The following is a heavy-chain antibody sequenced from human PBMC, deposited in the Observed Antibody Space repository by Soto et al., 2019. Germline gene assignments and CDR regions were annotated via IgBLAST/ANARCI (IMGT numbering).Heavy chain of an antibody. D-gene: IGHD3-3*01. CDR2: IIPIFGTA. CDR3: ARESVEVVIPLGPFDY. CDR1: GGTFSSYA. J-gene: IGHJ4*02. V-gene: IGHV1-69*13. Sequence: SVKVSFKASGGTFSSYAISWVRQAPGQGLEWMGGIIPIFGTANYAQKFQGRVTITADESTSTAFMELSSLRSEDTAVYYCARESVEVVIPLGPFDYWGQGTLVPVSS.